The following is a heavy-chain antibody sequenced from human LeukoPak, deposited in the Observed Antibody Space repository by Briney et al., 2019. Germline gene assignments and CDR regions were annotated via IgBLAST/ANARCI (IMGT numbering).Heavy chain of an antibody. Sequence: GGSLRLSCAASGFTFSSYWMHWVRQAPGKGLEWVSSISSSSSYIYYADSVEGRFTISRDNAKNSLYLQMNSLRAEDTAVYYCARYMVRGVIRDPFDIWGQGTMVTVSS. J-gene: IGHJ3*02. CDR1: GFTFSSYW. D-gene: IGHD3-10*01. V-gene: IGHV3-21*01. CDR2: ISSSSSYI. CDR3: ARYMVRGVIRDPFDI.